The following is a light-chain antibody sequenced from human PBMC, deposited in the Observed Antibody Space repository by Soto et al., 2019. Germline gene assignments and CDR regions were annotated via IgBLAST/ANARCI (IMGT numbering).Light chain of an antibody. V-gene: IGKV1-9*01. CDR1: QGIGSF. CDR2: GAS. CDR3: QQNYRFPRT. Sequence: DIQLTQSPSFLSASVGDRVTITCRASQGIGSFLAWYQQEPGKAPRLLIYGASSLQSGVPSRFSGSGSGTELTLTISSLQPEDFATYYCQQNYRFPRTFGQGTKLEIK. J-gene: IGKJ2*01.